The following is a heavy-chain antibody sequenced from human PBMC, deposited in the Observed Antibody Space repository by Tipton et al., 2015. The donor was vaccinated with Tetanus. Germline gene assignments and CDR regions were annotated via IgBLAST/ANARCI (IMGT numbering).Heavy chain of an antibody. D-gene: IGHD3-22*01. Sequence: GLVKPSETLSLTGSVSGDSVSCGGCYWSWIRQSPGKRLEWIGYISHSGGTNYNPSLKSRVTISVDTSKNHFSLSLTSVTAADTAVYYCARDRGFTTYNYFDPWGQGTLVTVSS. CDR2: ISHSGGT. J-gene: IGHJ5*02. CDR1: GDSVSCGGCY. CDR3: ARDRGFTTYNYFDP. V-gene: IGHV4-61*03.